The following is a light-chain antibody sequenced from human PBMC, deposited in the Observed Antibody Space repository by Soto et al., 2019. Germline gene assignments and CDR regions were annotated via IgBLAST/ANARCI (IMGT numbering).Light chain of an antibody. CDR2: DTS. CDR1: TGAVTSGHY. CDR3: LLSFRGFSV. Sequence: QAVVTQEPSLTVSPGGTVTLTCGSSTGAVTSGHYPYWFQQKPGQAPRTLIYDTSNKHSWTPARFSGSLLGGKAALTLSGAHFEVEAEYPCLLSFRGFSVFGSGTKGIV. J-gene: IGLJ1*01. V-gene: IGLV7-46*01.